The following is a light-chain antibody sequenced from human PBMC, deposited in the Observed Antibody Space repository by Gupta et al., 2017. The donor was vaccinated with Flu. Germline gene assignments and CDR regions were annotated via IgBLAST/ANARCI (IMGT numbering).Light chain of an antibody. CDR1: QSIINW. Sequence: GDRVTITCRASQSIINWLAWYQQKPGKAPKLLIYKASNLESGVPSRFSGSGSGTEFTLTISSLQPDDCGTYYCQQYNSYSLTFGQGTKVEVK. CDR2: KAS. CDR3: QQYNSYSLT. J-gene: IGKJ1*01. V-gene: IGKV1-5*03.